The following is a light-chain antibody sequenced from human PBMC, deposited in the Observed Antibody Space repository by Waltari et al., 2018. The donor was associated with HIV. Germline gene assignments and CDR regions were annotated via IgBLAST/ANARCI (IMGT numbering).Light chain of an antibody. CDR2: SNN. CDR1: SSNIGSNT. V-gene: IGLV1-44*01. Sequence: QSVLTQPPSASGTPGQRVTISCSGSSSNIGSNTVNWYQQLPGTAPKLLIYSNNQRPPGVPDRFSGSKSGTSASLAISGLQSEDEADYYCAAWDDSLNCVVFGGGTKLTVL. CDR3: AAWDDSLNCVV. J-gene: IGLJ2*01.